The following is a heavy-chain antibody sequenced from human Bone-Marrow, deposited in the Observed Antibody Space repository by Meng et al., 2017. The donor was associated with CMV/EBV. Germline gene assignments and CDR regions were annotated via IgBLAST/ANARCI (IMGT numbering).Heavy chain of an antibody. CDR2: ISGSGGST. CDR1: GFTLSSYA. CDR3: AKNWGGWYWYFDL. V-gene: IGHV3-23*01. J-gene: IGHJ2*01. D-gene: IGHD3-16*01. Sequence: GESLKISCAASGFTLSSYAMSWVRQAPGKGLEWVSAISGSGGSTYYADSVKGRFTISRDNSKNTLYLQMNSLRAEDTAVYYCAKNWGGWYWYFDLLGRGTLVTVSS.